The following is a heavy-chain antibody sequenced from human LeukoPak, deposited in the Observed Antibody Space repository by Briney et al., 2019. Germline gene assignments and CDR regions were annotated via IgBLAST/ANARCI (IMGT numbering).Heavy chain of an antibody. CDR1: GFTFSNYA. Sequence: GGSLRLSCAASGFTFSNYAMNWVRQAPGKGLEWVSVIYSGGSTYYADSVKGRFTISRHNSKNTLYLQMNSLRAEDTAVYYCARFGSRISGLDYWGQGTLVTVSS. CDR3: ARFGSRISGLDY. J-gene: IGHJ4*02. CDR2: IYSGGST. D-gene: IGHD5-18*01. V-gene: IGHV3-53*04.